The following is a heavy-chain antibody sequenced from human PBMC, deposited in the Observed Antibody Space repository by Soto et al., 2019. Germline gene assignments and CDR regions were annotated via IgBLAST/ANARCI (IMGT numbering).Heavy chain of an antibody. CDR3: ARVTGTYYHFDY. V-gene: IGHV3-74*01. CDR1: GFTFNYYW. Sequence: GGSLRLSCAASGFTFNYYWMHWVRQAPGKGLVWVSRINTDGSSTTYADSVKGRFTISRDNAKNTLYLQMNSLRAEDTAVYYCARVTGTYYHFDYWGQGTLVTVSS. D-gene: IGHD1-26*01. J-gene: IGHJ4*02. CDR2: INTDGSST.